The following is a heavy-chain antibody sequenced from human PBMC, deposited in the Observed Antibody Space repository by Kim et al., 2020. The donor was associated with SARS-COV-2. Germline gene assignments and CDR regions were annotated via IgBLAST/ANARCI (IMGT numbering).Heavy chain of an antibody. Sequence: GGSLRLSCAASGFTFSTYGMYWVRQAPGKGLEWVALISYDGSNEYYADSVKGRFTISRDNSKNTLYLQMNSLRAEDTALFYCAKALLRGVNYYYYGMDVWGQGNTVTV. CDR3: AKALLRGVNYYYYGMDV. V-gene: IGHV3-30*18. D-gene: IGHD3-10*01. J-gene: IGHJ6*02. CDR2: ISYDGSNE. CDR1: GFTFSTYG.